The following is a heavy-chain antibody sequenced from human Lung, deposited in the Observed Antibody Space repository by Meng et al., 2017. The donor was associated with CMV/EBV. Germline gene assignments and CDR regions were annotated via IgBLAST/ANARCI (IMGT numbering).Heavy chain of an antibody. D-gene: IGHD3-22*01. V-gene: IGHV3-30*02. J-gene: IGHJ6*02. CDR3: AKRGDSSGTYAMDV. CDR1: GFTFSSYA. CDR2: IRFDGTNK. Sequence: GGSXRLSCAASGFTFSSYAMHWVRQAPGKGLEWVANIRFDGTNKYHADSVKGRFTISRDNSKNTLYLQMNSLRAEDTAVYYCAKRGDSSGTYAMDVWGQGTXVTVSS.